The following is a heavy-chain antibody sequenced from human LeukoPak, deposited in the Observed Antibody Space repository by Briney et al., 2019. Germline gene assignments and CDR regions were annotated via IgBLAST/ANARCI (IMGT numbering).Heavy chain of an antibody. V-gene: IGHV1-18*01. D-gene: IGHD4-17*01. J-gene: IGHJ6*02. CDR2: ICAYNGNT. Sequence: ASVKVSCKASGYTFTSYGISWVRQAPGQRLEWMGWICAYNGNTNYAQKLQGRVTMTTDTSTSTAYMELRSLRSDDTAVYYCARDHGTTVTYYYYYGMDVWGQGTTVTVSS. CDR1: GYTFTSYG. CDR3: ARDHGTTVTYYYYYGMDV.